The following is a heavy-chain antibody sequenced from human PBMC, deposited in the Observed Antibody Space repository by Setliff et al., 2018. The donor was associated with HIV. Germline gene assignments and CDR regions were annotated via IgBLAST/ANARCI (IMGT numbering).Heavy chain of an antibody. V-gene: IGHV4-59*11. D-gene: IGHD1-1*01. CDR1: GGSISGHY. CDR2: IYYSGST. Sequence: PSETLSLTCTVSGGSISGHYWSWIRQPPGKGLEWIGYIYYSGSTNYNPSLKSRVTISVDTSKNQFSLKLSSVTAADTAVYYCARGLATGLYYYYYYMDVWGKGTTGTVS. J-gene: IGHJ6*03. CDR3: ARGLATGLYYYYYYMDV.